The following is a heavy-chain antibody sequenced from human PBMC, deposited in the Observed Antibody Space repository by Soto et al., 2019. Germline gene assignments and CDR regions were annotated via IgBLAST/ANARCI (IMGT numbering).Heavy chain of an antibody. D-gene: IGHD5-12*01. J-gene: IGHJ4*02. CDR1: GYTFTSYY. V-gene: IGHV1-46*01. CDR2: IKPRGGHT. CDR3: ARELKGFEATSPLRPRYYLAY. Sequence: QVQLVQSGAEVKKPGASVKVSCKASGYTFTSYYMHWVRQAPGQGLEWMGIIKPRGGHTSYAQKFRGKVLMTSDTSTSKVYMELSSLRSEETALYSCARELKGFEATSPLRPRYYLAYWGQGTLVTVSS.